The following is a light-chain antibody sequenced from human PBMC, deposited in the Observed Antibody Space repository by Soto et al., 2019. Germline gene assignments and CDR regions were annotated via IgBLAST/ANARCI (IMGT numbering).Light chain of an antibody. Sequence: ITQAPSTLSLSPGGRATLSFRASQSVSSNLAWYQQKPGQAPRLLIYGASTRATGIPARFSGSGSGTEFTLTISMLQPDDSATYCYQQNNSYPWTFGQGTKVDIK. CDR3: QQNNSYPWT. CDR1: QSVSSN. CDR2: GAS. V-gene: IGKV3-15*01. J-gene: IGKJ1*01.